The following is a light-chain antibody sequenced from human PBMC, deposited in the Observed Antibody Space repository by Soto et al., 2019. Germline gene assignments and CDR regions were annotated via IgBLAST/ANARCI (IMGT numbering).Light chain of an antibody. CDR3: QQYSSSPIT. Sequence: EIVLTQSPCTLSLSAGERATLSCGASQSFSGTYLAWYQQKPGQAPRLRIYGASSRATGIPERFSGGGSGTDFSLTISRLDPEDFEVYYCQQYSSSPITFGQGTRLEIK. CDR2: GAS. J-gene: IGKJ5*01. V-gene: IGKV3-20*01. CDR1: QSFSGTY.